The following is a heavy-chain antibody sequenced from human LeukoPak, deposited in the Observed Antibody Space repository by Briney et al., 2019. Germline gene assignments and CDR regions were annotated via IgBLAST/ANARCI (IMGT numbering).Heavy chain of an antibody. CDR2: INHSGST. CDR1: DGSFSGYY. V-gene: IGHV4-34*01. D-gene: IGHD3-10*01. CDR3: ARRLCFGELLSWFDP. Sequence: SETLSLTCAVYDGSFSGYYWSWIRQPPGKGLEWIGEINHSGSTNYNPSLKSRVTISVDTSKNQFSLKLSSVTAADTAVYYCARRLCFGELLSWFDPWGQGTLVTVSS. J-gene: IGHJ5*02.